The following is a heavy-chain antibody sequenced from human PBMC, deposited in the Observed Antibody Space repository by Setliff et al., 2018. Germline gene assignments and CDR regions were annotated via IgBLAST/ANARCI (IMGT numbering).Heavy chain of an antibody. CDR3: MRLVRFCSRTVCQRTSGDEA. Sequence: GASVKVSCKASGYTFRQSIVSWLRQAPGQGLEWLGWIGVYSGNTYSAQRFQGRVSLTTDESTNTAYLELRGLRSDDTAVYYCMRLVRFCSRTVCQRTSGDEAWGQGTLVTVSS. V-gene: IGHV1-18*01. J-gene: IGHJ5*02. CDR2: IGVYSGNT. D-gene: IGHD3-3*01. CDR1: GYTFRQSI.